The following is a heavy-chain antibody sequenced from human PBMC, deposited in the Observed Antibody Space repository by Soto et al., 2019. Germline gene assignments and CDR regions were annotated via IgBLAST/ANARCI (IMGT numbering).Heavy chain of an antibody. Sequence: WGSLRLSCAASGVTFSSYGMSWVRQVSGKGLEWVSAISGSGRHTYYADSLKGRFTISRANSKSTLYLQIDNLRAEDTAVYYCAKDRGVLGGVAGMLDFWGRGTLVTVCS. J-gene: IGHJ4*02. CDR1: GVTFSSYG. V-gene: IGHV3-23*01. CDR3: AKDRGVLGGVAGMLDF. CDR2: ISGSGRHT. D-gene: IGHD6-19*01.